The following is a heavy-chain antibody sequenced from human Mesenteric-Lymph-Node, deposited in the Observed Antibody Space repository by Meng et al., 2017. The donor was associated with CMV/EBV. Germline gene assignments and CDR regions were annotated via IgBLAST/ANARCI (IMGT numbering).Heavy chain of an antibody. J-gene: IGHJ3*02. V-gene: IGHV3-11*04. Sequence: GESLKISCAASGFTFSDYYMSWIRQAPGKGLEWVSYISSSSSTIYYADSVKGRFTISRDNAKNSLYLQMNSLRAEDTAVYYCARERRERWLQYPHDAFDIWGQGTMVTVSS. CDR3: ARERRERWLQYPHDAFDI. CDR2: ISSSSSTI. D-gene: IGHD5-24*01. CDR1: GFTFSDYY.